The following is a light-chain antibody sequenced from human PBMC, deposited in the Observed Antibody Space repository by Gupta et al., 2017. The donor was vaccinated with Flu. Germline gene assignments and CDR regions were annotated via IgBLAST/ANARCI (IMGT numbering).Light chain of an antibody. CDR1: QSISSY. CDR2: AAS. V-gene: IGKV1-39*01. J-gene: IGKJ4*01. CDR3: QQRYSTPLT. Sequence: DIQMTQSPSSLSASVGDRVTITCRASQSISSYLNWYQQKPGKAPKLLIYAASRLQSGVPSRFSGSGSGTDFTLTISSRQPEDFATYYCQQRYSTPLTFGGGTKVDIK.